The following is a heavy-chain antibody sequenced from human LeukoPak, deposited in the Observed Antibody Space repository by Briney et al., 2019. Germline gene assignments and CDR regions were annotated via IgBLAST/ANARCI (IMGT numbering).Heavy chain of an antibody. D-gene: IGHD3-22*01. J-gene: IGHJ4*02. Sequence: ASVKVSCKASGYTFTSYYMHWVRQAPGQGLEWMGIINPSGGSTSYAQKFQGRVTMARDMSTSTVYMELSSLRSEDTAVYYCAIYYDSSGYRDYWGQGTLVTVSS. CDR2: INPSGGST. CDR1: GYTFTSYY. V-gene: IGHV1-46*01. CDR3: AIYYDSSGYRDY.